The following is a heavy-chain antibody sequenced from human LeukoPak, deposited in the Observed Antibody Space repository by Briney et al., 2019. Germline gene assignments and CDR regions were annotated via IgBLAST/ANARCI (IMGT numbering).Heavy chain of an antibody. V-gene: IGHV4-4*07. D-gene: IGHD1-26*01. CDR1: GGSISSYY. CDR3: ARDRSMYSGSYRSFDY. J-gene: IGHJ4*02. Sequence: RPSETLSLTCTVSGGSISSYYWSWIRQPAGKGLEWIGRIYTSGSTNYNPSLKSRVTMSVDTSKNQFSLKLSSVTAADTAVYYCARDRSMYSGSYRSFDYWGQGTLVTVS. CDR2: IYTSGST.